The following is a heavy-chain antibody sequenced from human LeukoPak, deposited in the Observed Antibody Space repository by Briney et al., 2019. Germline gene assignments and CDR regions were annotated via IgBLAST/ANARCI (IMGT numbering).Heavy chain of an antibody. CDR3: ARRRTIGDYDY. V-gene: IGHV3-74*01. J-gene: IGHJ4*02. Sequence: PGGSLRLSCAASGSTFSDYWMHWVRQAPGKGLMWAARISDDGSSADHADSVKGRFIISRDNAKNTLYLQMNSLRVEDTGVYYCARRRTIGDYDYWGQGTLVTVSS. CDR2: ISDDGSSA. CDR1: GSTFSDYW. D-gene: IGHD3-16*01.